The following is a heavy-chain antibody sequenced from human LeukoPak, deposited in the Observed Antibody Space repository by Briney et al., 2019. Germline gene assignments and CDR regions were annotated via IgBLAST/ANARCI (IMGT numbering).Heavy chain of an antibody. J-gene: IGHJ4*02. Sequence: SETLSLTCAVYGGSFSGYYWNWIRQPPGKGLEWIGEINHSGSTNYNPSLKSRVTISVDTSKNQFSLKLSSVTAADTAVYYCARGIGAKGFDYWGQGTLVTVSS. CDR1: GGSFSGYY. V-gene: IGHV4-34*01. CDR2: INHSGST. CDR3: ARGIGAKGFDY. D-gene: IGHD4/OR15-4a*01.